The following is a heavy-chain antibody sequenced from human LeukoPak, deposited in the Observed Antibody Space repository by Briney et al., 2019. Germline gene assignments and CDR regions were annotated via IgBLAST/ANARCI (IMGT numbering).Heavy chain of an antibody. J-gene: IGHJ4*02. CDR1: GYSFSNFH. D-gene: IGHD3-22*01. Sequence: GASVKVSCKASGYSFSNFHINWVRQASGQGLEWIGWVSPKTGDRGYALKFQGRVTMTSDTSETTVYMEVRSLTSEDTAVYYCARAGGNYDSSGYYGYYFDYWGQGTLVTVSS. V-gene: IGHV1-8*01. CDR3: ARAGGNYDSSGYYGYYFDY. CDR2: VSPKTGDR.